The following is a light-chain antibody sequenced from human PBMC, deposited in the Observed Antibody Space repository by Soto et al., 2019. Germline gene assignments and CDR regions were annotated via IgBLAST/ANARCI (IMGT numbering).Light chain of an antibody. Sequence: EVVLTRSPGTLSLSPGERATLSCRASESVSSSFLTWYQQKPGQAPRLLIYRTSNRVTGIPDRFSGSGSGTDFTLTISRLEPEDFAVYFCQHYGNSLWTFGQGTKVDIK. J-gene: IGKJ1*01. CDR3: QHYGNSLWT. CDR2: RTS. CDR1: ESVSSSF. V-gene: IGKV3-20*01.